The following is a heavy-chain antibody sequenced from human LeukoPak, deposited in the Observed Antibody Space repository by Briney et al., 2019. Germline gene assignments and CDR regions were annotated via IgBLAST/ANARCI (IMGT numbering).Heavy chain of an antibody. J-gene: IGHJ4*02. CDR1: GYTFTGYY. CDR3: ARDMGYSYGNYYFDY. Sequence: ASVKVSCKASGYTFTGYYMHWVRQAPGQGLEWMGWINPNSGGTNYAQKFQDRVTMTRDTSISTAYMELSRLRSDDTAVYYCARDMGYSYGNYYFDYWGQGTLVTVSS. V-gene: IGHV1-2*02. CDR2: INPNSGGT. D-gene: IGHD5-18*01.